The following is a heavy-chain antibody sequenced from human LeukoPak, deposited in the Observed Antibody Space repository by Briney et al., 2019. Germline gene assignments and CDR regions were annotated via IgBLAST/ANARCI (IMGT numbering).Heavy chain of an antibody. CDR2: ISAYNGNT. CDR1: GYTFTSYG. CDR3: ARVRGKWLAGFYYFDY. J-gene: IGHJ4*02. V-gene: IGHV1-18*01. D-gene: IGHD6-19*01. Sequence: GASVKVSCKASGYTFTSYGISWVRQAPGQGLEWMGWISAYNGNTNYAQKLQGRVTMTTDTSTSTAYMELRSLRSDDTAVYYCARVRGKWLAGFYYFDYWGQGTLVTVSS.